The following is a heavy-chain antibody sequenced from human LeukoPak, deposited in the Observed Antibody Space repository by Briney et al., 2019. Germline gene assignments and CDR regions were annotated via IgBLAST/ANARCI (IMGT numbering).Heavy chain of an antibody. CDR3: AGSNYYDSSGYADY. CDR1: GGTFSSYA. V-gene: IGHV1-69*05. J-gene: IGHJ4*02. CDR2: IIPIFGTA. D-gene: IGHD3-22*01. Sequence: GSSVKVSCKASGGTFSSYAISWVRQAPGQGLEWMGGIIPIFGTANYAQKFQGRVTITTDESTSTAYMELSSLRSEDTAVYYCAGSNYYDSSGYADYWGQGTLVTVSS.